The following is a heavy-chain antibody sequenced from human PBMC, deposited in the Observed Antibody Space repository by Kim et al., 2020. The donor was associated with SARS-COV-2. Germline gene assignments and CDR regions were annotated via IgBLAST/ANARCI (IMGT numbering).Heavy chain of an antibody. V-gene: IGHV3-23*01. D-gene: IGHD6-19*01. CDR3: AFSASGLGYFDY. CDR1: GFTFSSFA. CDR2: IGGSGVRT. Sequence: GGSLRLSCAASGFTFSSFAMSWVRQAPGKGLEWVSSIGGSGVRTYYADSVKGQFTISRENSKNTLYLQMNSLRAEDTAVYYCAFSASGLGYFDYWGQGPLVTVST. J-gene: IGHJ4*02.